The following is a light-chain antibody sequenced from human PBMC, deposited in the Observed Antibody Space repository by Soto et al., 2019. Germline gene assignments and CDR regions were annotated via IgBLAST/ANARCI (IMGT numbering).Light chain of an antibody. V-gene: IGLV1-40*01. J-gene: IGLJ3*02. CDR2: ANS. Sequence: QSVLTQPPSVSGAPGQRVTISCTGSSSNIGAGYDVHWYQQLPRTGPKLLIYANSNRPSGVPDRFSGSKSGTSAYLAITGLQAEDEADYYCQSYDSSLRGVFGGGTKVTVL. CDR3: QSYDSSLRGV. CDR1: SSNIGAGYD.